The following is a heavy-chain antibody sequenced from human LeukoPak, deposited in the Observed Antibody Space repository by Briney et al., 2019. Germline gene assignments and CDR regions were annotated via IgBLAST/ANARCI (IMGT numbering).Heavy chain of an antibody. D-gene: IGHD4-23*01. CDR1: GFTFSNYA. Sequence: PGGFLRLSCVASGFTFSNYAMHWVRQAPGKGLEWVAVISYDGSKKDYADSVKGRFTISRDNSKNTLYLQMNSLRAEDTAVYYCARGARKGDDYGGFFDYWGQGTLVTVSS. CDR2: ISYDGSKK. J-gene: IGHJ4*02. V-gene: IGHV3-30*04. CDR3: ARGARKGDDYGGFFDY.